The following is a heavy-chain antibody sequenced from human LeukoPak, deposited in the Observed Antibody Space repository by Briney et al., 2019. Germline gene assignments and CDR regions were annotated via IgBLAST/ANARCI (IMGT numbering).Heavy chain of an antibody. J-gene: IGHJ4*02. CDR1: GFTFSSYA. CDR2: ISGSGGST. Sequence: GGSLRLSCAASGFTFSSYAMSWVRQAPGKGLEWVSAISGSGGSTYYADSVKGRFTISRDNSKNTLYLQMNRLRAEDTAVYYCAKIRSCGFQYYVWGSYRSPEGYWGQGTLVTVSS. CDR3: AKIRSCGFQYYVWGSYRSPEGY. D-gene: IGHD3-16*02. V-gene: IGHV3-23*01.